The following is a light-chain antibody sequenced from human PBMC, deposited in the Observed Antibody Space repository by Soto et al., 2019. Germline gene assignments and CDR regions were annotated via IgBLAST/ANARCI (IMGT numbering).Light chain of an antibody. V-gene: IGKV1-5*03. Sequence: DIQVTQSPSTLSASVGDRFTITCRASQSISSWLAWYQQKPGKAPNLVIYKASSLESGVPSRLSGSGSGTEFTLTISSLQPDDFPTYYCQQYNSYWTFGQGTKVDIK. CDR3: QQYNSYWT. CDR2: KAS. CDR1: QSISSW. J-gene: IGKJ1*01.